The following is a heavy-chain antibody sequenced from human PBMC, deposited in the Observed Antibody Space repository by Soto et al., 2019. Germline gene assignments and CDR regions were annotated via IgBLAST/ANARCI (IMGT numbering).Heavy chain of an antibody. CDR2: ISAYNGNT. J-gene: IGHJ5*02. CDR3: ARLIRGYSGYDTPGWFDP. D-gene: IGHD5-12*01. CDR1: GYTFTSYG. Sequence: QVQLVQSGAEVKKPGASVKVSCKASGYTFTSYGISWVRQAPGQGLEWMGWISAYNGNTNYAQKLQGRVTMTTDTSTSTAYMELRSLRSDDTAVYYCARLIRGYSGYDTPGWFDPWGQGTLVTVSS. V-gene: IGHV1-18*01.